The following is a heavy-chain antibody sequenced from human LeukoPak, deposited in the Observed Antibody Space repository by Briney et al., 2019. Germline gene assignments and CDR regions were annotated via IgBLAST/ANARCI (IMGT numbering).Heavy chain of an antibody. CDR3: ARSAVPAATSDY. J-gene: IGHJ4*02. Sequence: ASVKVSCKVSGYTFTGYYMHWVRQAPGQGLEWMGWINPNSGGTNYAQKFQGRVTMTRDTSISTAYMELSRLRSDDTAVYYCARSAVPAATSDYWGQGTLVTVSS. CDR1: GYTFTGYY. CDR2: INPNSGGT. V-gene: IGHV1-2*02. D-gene: IGHD2-2*01.